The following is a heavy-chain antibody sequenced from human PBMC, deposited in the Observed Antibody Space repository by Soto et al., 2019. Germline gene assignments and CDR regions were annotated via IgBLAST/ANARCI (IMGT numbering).Heavy chain of an antibody. D-gene: IGHD6-19*01. CDR3: AREGAAVAGTDRYYYYYYGMDV. V-gene: IGHV1-2*04. CDR2: INPNSGGT. Sequence: ASVQVSCKASGYTFTGYYMHWVRQAPGQGLEWMGWINPNSGGTNYAQKFQGWVTMTRDTSISTAYMELSRLRSDDTAVYYCAREGAAVAGTDRYYYYYYGMDVWGQGTTVTV. J-gene: IGHJ6*02. CDR1: GYTFTGYY.